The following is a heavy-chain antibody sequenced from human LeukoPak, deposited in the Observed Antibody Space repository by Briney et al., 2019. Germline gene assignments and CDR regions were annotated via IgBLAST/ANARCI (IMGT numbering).Heavy chain of an antibody. CDR2: IHTGGNT. J-gene: IGHJ6*02. V-gene: IGHV3-66*01. CDR3: ARERDGYCGGDCYYYYGMDV. Sequence: GGSLRLSCAASGFTFSSYWMSWVRQAPGKGLEWVSVIHTGGNTYYADSVKGRFTISRDNSKNTVYLQMNSLRAEDTALYYCARERDGYCGGDCYYYYGMDVWGQGTTVTVSS. D-gene: IGHD2-21*02. CDR1: GFTFSSYW.